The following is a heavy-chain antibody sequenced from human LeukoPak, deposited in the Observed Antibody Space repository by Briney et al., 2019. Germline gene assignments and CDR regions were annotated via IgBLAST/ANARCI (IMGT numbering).Heavy chain of an antibody. D-gene: IGHD3-10*01. V-gene: IGHV4-61*02. CDR1: GGSISSGTYY. CDR2: ILTSGST. J-gene: IGHJ5*02. Sequence: SETLSLTCTVSGGSISSGTYYWHWIRQPAGKGLEWIGRILTSGSTNYNPSLKSRLTISIDTSKNQFSLDLKSVTAADTAIYYCAKATGLGWFDHWGQGTLVTVSS. CDR3: AKATGLGWFDH.